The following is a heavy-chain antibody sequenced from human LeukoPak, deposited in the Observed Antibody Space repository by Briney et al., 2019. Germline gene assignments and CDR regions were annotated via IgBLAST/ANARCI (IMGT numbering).Heavy chain of an antibody. J-gene: IGHJ3*02. D-gene: IGHD1-1*01. CDR3: FLGWNDAAFDI. V-gene: IGHV3-30*03. CDR2: ISYDGSNK. Sequence: GGSLRLSCAASGFTFSSYGMHWLRQAPGKGLEWVAVISYDGSNKYYADSVKGRFTISRDNSKNTLYLQMNSLRAEDTAVYYCFLGWNDAAFDIWGQGTMVTVSS. CDR1: GFTFSSYG.